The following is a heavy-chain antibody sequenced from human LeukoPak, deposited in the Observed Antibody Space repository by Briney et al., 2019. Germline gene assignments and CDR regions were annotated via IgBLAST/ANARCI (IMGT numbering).Heavy chain of an antibody. Sequence: PSGTLSLTCTVSGGSISSGGYYWSWIRQHPGKGLEWIGYIYYSGSTYYNPSLKSRVTISVDTSKNQFSLKLSSVTAADTAVYYCARGPRGTTVTSRPGWFDPWGQGTLVTVSS. D-gene: IGHD4-11*01. CDR1: GGSISSGGYY. J-gene: IGHJ5*02. CDR3: ARGPRGTTVTSRPGWFDP. V-gene: IGHV4-31*03. CDR2: IYYSGST.